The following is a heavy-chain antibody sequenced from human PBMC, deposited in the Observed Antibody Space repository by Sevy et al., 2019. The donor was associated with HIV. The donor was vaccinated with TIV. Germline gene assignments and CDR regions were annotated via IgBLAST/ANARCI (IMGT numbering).Heavy chain of an antibody. J-gene: IGHJ3*02. CDR1: GFTFRNTW. V-gene: IGHV3-15*01. CDR3: TAPTWTDGFDI. D-gene: IGHD3-3*01. CDR2: IKSKSDGGTA. Sequence: GGSLRLSCVASGFTFRNTWMSWVRQAPGKGLEWVGRIKSKSDGGTAEYAAPVKGKFFILRDDSRNTLFLQMNSLKSEDTAVYYCTAPTWTDGFDIWGRGTMVTVSS.